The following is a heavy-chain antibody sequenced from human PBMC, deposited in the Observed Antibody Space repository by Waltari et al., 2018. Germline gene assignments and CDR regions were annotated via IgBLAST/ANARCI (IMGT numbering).Heavy chain of an antibody. CDR2: IMGSGRSYI. J-gene: IGHJ4*02. D-gene: IGHD6-19*01. Sequence: DVQLVESGGGLVKPGGSLRLPCSASGFSFSFYYMNWVRQAPGRGVECVVFIMGSGRSYIFYTDSVKGRFTISRDNAKNSLFLQMNSLRAEDTAVYYCTRDLYGSGGDYFDPWGQGTLVTVSS. CDR1: GFSFSFYY. CDR3: TRDLYGSGGDYFDP. V-gene: IGHV3-21*05.